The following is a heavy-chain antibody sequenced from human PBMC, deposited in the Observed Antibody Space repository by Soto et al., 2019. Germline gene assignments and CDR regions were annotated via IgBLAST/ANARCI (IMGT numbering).Heavy chain of an antibody. D-gene: IGHD4-17*01. CDR2: IYWDDDK. J-gene: IGHJ4*02. V-gene: IGHV2-5*02. Sequence: QITLKESGPTLVKPTQTLTLTCTFSGFSLSTSGVGVTWIRQPPGKALEWLALIYWDDDKRYSPSLKNRLTITKDTSKTQVVLTMTNIDPVDTATYYCAHYDYGGLVYWGQGALVTVSS. CDR1: GFSLSTSGVG. CDR3: AHYDYGGLVY.